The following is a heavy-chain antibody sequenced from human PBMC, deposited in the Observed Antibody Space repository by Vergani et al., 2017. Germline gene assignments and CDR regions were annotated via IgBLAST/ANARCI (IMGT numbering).Heavy chain of an antibody. CDR2: INHSGST. D-gene: IGHD3-3*01. J-gene: IGHJ5*02. Sequence: QVQLQQWGAGLLKPSETLSLTCAVYGGSFSGYYWSWIRQPPGKGLEWIGEINHSGSTNYNPSLKSRVTISVDTSKNQFSLKLSSGTAADTAVYYCARGPMYYDFWSAKGWFDPWGQGTLVTVSS. V-gene: IGHV4-34*01. CDR1: GGSFSGYY. CDR3: ARGPMYYDFWSAKGWFDP.